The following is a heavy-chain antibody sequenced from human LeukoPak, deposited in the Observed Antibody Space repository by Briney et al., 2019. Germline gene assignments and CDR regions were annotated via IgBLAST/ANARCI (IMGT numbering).Heavy chain of an antibody. CDR1: GYTFTGYY. CDR3: ARGRLQTVLAYYYYYMDV. CDR2: MNPNSGNT. Sequence: ASVKVSCKASGYTFTGYYMHWVRQATGQGLEWMGWMNPNSGNTGYAQKFQGRVTMTRNTSISTAYMELSSLRSEDTAVYYCARGRLQTVLAYYYYYMDVWGKGTTVTISS. V-gene: IGHV1-8*02. D-gene: IGHD5-18*01. J-gene: IGHJ6*03.